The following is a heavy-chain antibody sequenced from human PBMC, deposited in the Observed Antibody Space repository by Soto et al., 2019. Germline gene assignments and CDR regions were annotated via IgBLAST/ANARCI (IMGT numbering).Heavy chain of an antibody. CDR3: ARAIAPTEWYAFEL. Sequence: QVQLVESGGGLVKPGGSLRLSCAASGFTFSDYFITWIRQAPGKGLGWVSYINPAGNSMYYADSVKGRFTISRDNARNSLYLQIDDLRAEDPAVYYCARAIAPTEWYAFELWGQGTMVTVSP. D-gene: IGHD3-3*01. J-gene: IGHJ3*01. CDR1: GFTFSDYF. V-gene: IGHV3-11*01. CDR2: INPAGNSM.